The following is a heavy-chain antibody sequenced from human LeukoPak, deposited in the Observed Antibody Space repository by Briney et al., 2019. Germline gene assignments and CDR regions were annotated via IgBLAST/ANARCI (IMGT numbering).Heavy chain of an antibody. Sequence: SETLSLTCAVYGGSFSGYSWSWIRQPPGKGLEWIGEINHSGSTNYNPSLKSRVTISVDTSKNQFSLKLSSVTAADTAVYYCARETWSTIRDYYYGMDVWGQGTTVTVSS. D-gene: IGHD3-3*01. V-gene: IGHV4-34*01. CDR1: GGSFSGYS. CDR3: ARETWSTIRDYYYGMDV. CDR2: INHSGST. J-gene: IGHJ6*02.